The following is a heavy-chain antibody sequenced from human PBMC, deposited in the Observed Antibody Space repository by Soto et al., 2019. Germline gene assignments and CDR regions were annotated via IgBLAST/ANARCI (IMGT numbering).Heavy chain of an antibody. J-gene: IGHJ4*02. CDR3: ARRRASDYGGNHHPYYFDR. Sequence: SQTLSLTCTVSGASIITDNYFWVWIRQSPRRGLELIGSISYSVRTYDNPSLQSRVTISIDASKNQFSLKLTSVTTADTAVYYCARRRASDYGGNHHPYYFDRWGQGALVTVSS. D-gene: IGHD4-17*01. CDR2: ISYSVRT. V-gene: IGHV4-39*01. CDR1: GASIITDNYF.